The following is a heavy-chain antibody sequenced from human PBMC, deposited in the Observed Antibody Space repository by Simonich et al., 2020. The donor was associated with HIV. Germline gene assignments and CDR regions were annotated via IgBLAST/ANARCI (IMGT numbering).Heavy chain of an antibody. D-gene: IGHD6-13*01. CDR1: GGSFSCYY. CDR2: INHSGST. V-gene: IGHV4-34*01. J-gene: IGHJ1*01. Sequence: VQLQQWGAGLLKPSETLSLTCAVYGGSFSCYYWSWIRQPPGKGLEWIGEINHSGSTNYNPSLKSRVTISVDTSKNQFSLKLSSVTAADTAVYYCARLTAGGLGEYFQHWGQGTLVTVSS. CDR3: ARLTAGGLGEYFQH.